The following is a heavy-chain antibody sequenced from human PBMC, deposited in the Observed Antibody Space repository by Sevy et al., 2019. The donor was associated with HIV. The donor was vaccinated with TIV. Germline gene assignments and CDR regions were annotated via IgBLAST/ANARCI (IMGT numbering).Heavy chain of an antibody. Sequence: GGSLRLSCAASGFTFSSYAMSWVRQAPGKGLEWVSAISGSGGSTYYADSVKGRFTISRDNSKNTLYLQMNSLRAEDTAVYYCAKEAWNYYDSSGYIPYYYYMDVWGKGTTVTVS. CDR2: ISGSGGST. V-gene: IGHV3-23*01. J-gene: IGHJ6*03. D-gene: IGHD3-22*01. CDR1: GFTFSSYA. CDR3: AKEAWNYYDSSGYIPYYYYMDV.